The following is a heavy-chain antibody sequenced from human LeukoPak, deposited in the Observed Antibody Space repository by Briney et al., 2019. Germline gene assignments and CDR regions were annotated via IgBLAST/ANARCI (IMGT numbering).Heavy chain of an antibody. CDR1: GFTVSSNY. V-gene: IGHV3-53*01. Sequence: GGSLRLSCAAPGFTVSSNYMSWVRQAPGKGLEWVSVIYSGGSTYYADSVKGRFTISRDNSKNTLYLQMNSLRAEDAAVYYCARDQRYRSRKNYYYYMDVWGKGTTVTVSS. J-gene: IGHJ6*03. CDR3: ARDQRYRSRKNYYYYMDV. CDR2: IYSGGST. D-gene: IGHD6-13*01.